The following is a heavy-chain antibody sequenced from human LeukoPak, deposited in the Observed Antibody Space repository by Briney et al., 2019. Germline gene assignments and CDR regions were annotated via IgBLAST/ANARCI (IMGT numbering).Heavy chain of an antibody. D-gene: IGHD3-9*01. CDR2: INPSGGST. CDR3: ARDLDILTASDY. CDR1: GYTFTSYY. J-gene: IGHJ4*02. V-gene: IGHV1-46*01. Sequence: ASVTVSCKASGYTFTSYYMHWVRQAPGQGLEWMGIINPSGGSTSYAQKFQGRVTMTRDTSTSTVYMELSSLRSGDTAVYYCARDLDILTASDYWGQGTLVTVSS.